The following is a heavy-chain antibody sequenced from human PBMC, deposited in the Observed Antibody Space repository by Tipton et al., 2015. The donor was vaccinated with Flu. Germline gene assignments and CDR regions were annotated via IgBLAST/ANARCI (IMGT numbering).Heavy chain of an antibody. J-gene: IGHJ6*02. Sequence: GLVKPSETLSLTCTVSGGSISSGSYYWSWIRQPAGKGLEWIGRIYTSGSTNYNPSLKSRVTISVDTSKNQFSLKLSSVTAADTAVYYCARDGYYSYYYGMDVWGQGTTVTVSS. CDR2: IYTSGST. D-gene: IGHD2-2*03. CDR3: ARDGYYSYYYGMDV. CDR1: GGSISSGSYY. V-gene: IGHV4-61*02.